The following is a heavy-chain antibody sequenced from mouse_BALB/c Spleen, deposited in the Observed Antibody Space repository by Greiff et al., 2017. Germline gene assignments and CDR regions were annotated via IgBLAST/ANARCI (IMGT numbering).Heavy chain of an antibody. Sequence: QLQQSGAGLVKPGASVKLSCTASGFNIKDTYMHWVKQRPEQGLEWIGRIDPANGNTKYDPKFQGKATITADTSSNTAYLQLSSLTSEDTAVYYCAGGYAMDYWGQGTSVTVSS. CDR1: GFNIKDTY. J-gene: IGHJ4*01. CDR3: AGGYAMDY. CDR2: IDPANGNT. V-gene: IGHV14-3*02.